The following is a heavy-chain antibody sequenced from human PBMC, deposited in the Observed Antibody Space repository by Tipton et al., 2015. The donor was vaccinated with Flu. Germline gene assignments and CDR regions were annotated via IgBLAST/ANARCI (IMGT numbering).Heavy chain of an antibody. CDR1: GGSISSYY. CDR3: ARLVLDAFDI. Sequence: TLSLTCTVSGGSISSYYWSWIRQPPGKGLEWIGYISYSGSTNYNPSLKSRVTISVDTSKNQFSLKLSSVTAADTAVYYCARLVLDAFDIWGQGTMVTVSS. D-gene: IGHD6-13*01. V-gene: IGHV4-59*08. CDR2: ISYSGST. J-gene: IGHJ3*02.